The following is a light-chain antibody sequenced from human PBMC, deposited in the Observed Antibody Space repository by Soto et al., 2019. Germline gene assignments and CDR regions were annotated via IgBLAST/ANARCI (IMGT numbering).Light chain of an antibody. CDR3: QQYGSSPAT. CDR1: QSGSSSY. CDR2: GAS. J-gene: IGKJ3*01. Sequence: EIVLTQSPGTLSLSPGERATLSCRASQSGSSSYLAWYQQKPGQAPRLLIYGASSRATGIPDRFSGSGSGTDFTLTISRLGPEDFAVYYCQQYGSSPATFGPGTKVDIK. V-gene: IGKV3-20*01.